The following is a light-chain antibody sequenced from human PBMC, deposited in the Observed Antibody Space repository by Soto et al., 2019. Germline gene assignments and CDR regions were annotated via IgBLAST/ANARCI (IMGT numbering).Light chain of an antibody. V-gene: IGKV3-15*01. J-gene: IGKJ3*01. CDR1: HSVYNN. Sequence: EIGMTQSPSTLSLSPGERATLSCRASHSVYNNLAWYHQKHGQAPRLLIYGASTRAHGIPARFSGSGSGTELTIPISSMQSEDFAVSFCQQYNNWHPVTFGPGTKVDIK. CDR2: GAS. CDR3: QQYNNWHPVT.